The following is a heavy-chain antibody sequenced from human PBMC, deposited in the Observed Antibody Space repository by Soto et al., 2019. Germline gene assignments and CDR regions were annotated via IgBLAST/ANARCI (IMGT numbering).Heavy chain of an antibody. J-gene: IGHJ5*02. CDR2: VYYTETT. V-gene: IGHV4-39*01. Sequence: SETLSLTCSLSGGSINSSDHFWGWIRQTPGKGLEWIGSVYYTETTYYNPSLKSPVTISVETSRNTFSLKVNSVTAADTGIYYCARQRVLSTNMFITSFDPWGKGTLVTVSS. CDR1: GGSINSSDHF. D-gene: IGHD3-10*02. CDR3: ARQRVLSTNMFITSFDP.